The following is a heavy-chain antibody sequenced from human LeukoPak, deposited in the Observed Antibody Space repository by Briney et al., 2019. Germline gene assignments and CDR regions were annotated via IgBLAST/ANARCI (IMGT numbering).Heavy chain of an antibody. Sequence: QPGGSLRLSCTTSGFDFTNYCMTWVRQAPGKGLEWVANIRQNGLETDYLVSVKGRFTISRDNAKNSLFLQMNSLRAEDTALYYCAKESVWFGDVLGGLDVWGQGTTVIVSS. CDR1: GFDFTNYC. J-gene: IGHJ6*02. V-gene: IGHV3-7*01. CDR2: IRQNGLET. CDR3: AKESVWFGDVLGGLDV. D-gene: IGHD3-10*01.